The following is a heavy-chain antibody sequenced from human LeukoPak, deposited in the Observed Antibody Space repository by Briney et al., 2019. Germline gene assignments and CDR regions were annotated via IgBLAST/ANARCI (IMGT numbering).Heavy chain of an antibody. CDR1: GFAFNNAW. V-gene: IGHV3-15*01. CDR2: IKSKTNGGTT. D-gene: IGHD2/OR15-2a*01. CDR3: TSDDPVNRS. Sequence: GGSLRLSCAACGFAFNNAWMSWVRQAPGKGLEWVGRIKSKTNGGTTDYAAPVKGRFTISRDDSKNMLFLQMNTLKTEDTAVYYCTSDDPVNRSWGKGTLVTVSS. J-gene: IGHJ4*02.